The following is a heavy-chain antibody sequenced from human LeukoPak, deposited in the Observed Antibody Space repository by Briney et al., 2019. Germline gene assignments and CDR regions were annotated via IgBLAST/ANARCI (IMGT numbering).Heavy chain of an antibody. J-gene: IGHJ4*02. CDR1: GFTFSSYG. D-gene: IGHD2-2*01. CDR2: ISYDGSNK. V-gene: IGHV3-30*03. CDR3: ARRRVPAALFDY. Sequence: PGGSLRLSCASSGFTFSSYGMHWVRQAPGKGLEWVAVISYDGSNKYYADSVKGRFTISRDNSKNTLYLQMNSLRAEDTAVYYCARRRVPAALFDYWGQGTLVTVSS.